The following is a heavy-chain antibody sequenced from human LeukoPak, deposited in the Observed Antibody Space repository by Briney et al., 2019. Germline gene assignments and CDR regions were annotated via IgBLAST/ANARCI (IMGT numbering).Heavy chain of an antibody. V-gene: IGHV3-13*01. Sequence: GGSLRLSCAGSGFRFSNYDMHWVRQTSGGGLEWVSSIGTIGDAYYPDSVKGRFTISRENAKNSLYLQMNSLRVGDTAVYYCARVDGLSGNYYFDYWGQGTLVTVSS. D-gene: IGHD1-26*01. CDR2: IGTIGDA. CDR1: GFRFSNYD. J-gene: IGHJ4*02. CDR3: ARVDGLSGNYYFDY.